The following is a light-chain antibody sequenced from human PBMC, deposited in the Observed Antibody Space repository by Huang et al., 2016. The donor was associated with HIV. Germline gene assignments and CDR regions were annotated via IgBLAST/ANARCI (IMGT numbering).Light chain of an antibody. Sequence: EVVMTQSPAILSVSPGERVTLACRANRSVSTNLAWYPQGPGQAPRLLIYGSSTRAPGIPARFSGSGSGTDFSLTISSLQSEDFALYYCHQYNNWLLSFGGGTRVDI. CDR3: HQYNNWLLS. V-gene: IGKV3-15*01. CDR2: GSS. J-gene: IGKJ4*01. CDR1: RSVSTN.